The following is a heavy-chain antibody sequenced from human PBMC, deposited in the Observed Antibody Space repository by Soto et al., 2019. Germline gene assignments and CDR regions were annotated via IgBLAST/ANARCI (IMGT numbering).Heavy chain of an antibody. D-gene: IGHD3-10*01. CDR1: GYTFTSYY. CDR2: INAANGDT. V-gene: IGHV1-3*01. CDR3: ARKDYYGSGIYYFDY. J-gene: IGHJ4*02. Sequence: GASVKVSCKASGYTFTSYYMNWVRQAPGQGLEWMGWINAANGDTGYSQKFQGRVTLTRDTSASTAYMELSSLRSEDTAVYYCARKDYYGSGIYYFDYWGQGTLVTVSS.